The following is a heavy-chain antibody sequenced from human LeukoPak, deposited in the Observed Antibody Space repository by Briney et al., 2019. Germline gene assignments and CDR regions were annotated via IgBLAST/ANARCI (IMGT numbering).Heavy chain of an antibody. CDR1: GGSISSGDYY. CDR2: IYYSGST. J-gene: IGHJ5*02. Sequence: SETLSLTCTVSGGSISSGDYYWSWIRQPPGKGLEWIGYIYYSGSTYYNPSLKSRVTISVDTSKNQFSLKLSSVTAADTAVYYCARVGAAAGTWFDPWGQGTQVTVSS. D-gene: IGHD6-13*01. CDR3: ARVGAAAGTWFDP. V-gene: IGHV4-30-4*01.